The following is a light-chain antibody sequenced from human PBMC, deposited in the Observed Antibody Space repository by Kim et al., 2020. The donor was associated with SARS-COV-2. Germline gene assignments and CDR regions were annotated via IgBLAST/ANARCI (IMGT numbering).Light chain of an antibody. V-gene: IGKV3-20*01. CDR2: GAS. CDR3: QKYGTSTGLN. CDR1: EHVVSTS. J-gene: IGKJ4*01. Sequence: SVLTQSPGTLSLSPGDRATLACSASEHVVSTSLAWYQQKPGQAPRLLIYGASSRVTGVPDRFIGSGYGTDFSLTIRRLEPEDFAVYYGQKYGTSTGLNFGGGTKVDIK.